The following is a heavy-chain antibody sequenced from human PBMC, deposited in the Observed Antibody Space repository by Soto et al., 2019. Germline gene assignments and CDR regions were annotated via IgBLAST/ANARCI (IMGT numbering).Heavy chain of an antibody. D-gene: IGHD2-15*01. CDR1: GGSFSGYY. CDR2: INHSGST. CDR3: ARGRGIGGRLEYFQH. Sequence: PSETLSLTCAVYGGSFSGYYWSWIRQPPGKGLEWIGEINHSGSTNYNPSLKSRVTISVDTSKNQSSLKLSSVTAADTAVYYCARGRGIGGRLEYFQHWGQGTLVTVSS. J-gene: IGHJ1*01. V-gene: IGHV4-34*01.